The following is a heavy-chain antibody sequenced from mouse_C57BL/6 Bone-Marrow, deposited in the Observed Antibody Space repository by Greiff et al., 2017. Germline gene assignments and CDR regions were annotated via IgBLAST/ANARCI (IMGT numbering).Heavy chain of an antibody. CDR2: ISSGSSTI. CDR1: GFTFSDYG. V-gene: IGHV5-17*01. Sequence: EVKVVESGGGLVKPGGSLKLSCAASGFTFSDYGMHWVRQAPEKGLEWVAYISSGSSTIYYAATVKGRYPISSDNAKNTLCLQMTRLRSEETAMYYCAWFYGGGFAYWGQGTLVTVSA. D-gene: IGHD1-1*02. J-gene: IGHJ3*01. CDR3: AWFYGGGFAY.